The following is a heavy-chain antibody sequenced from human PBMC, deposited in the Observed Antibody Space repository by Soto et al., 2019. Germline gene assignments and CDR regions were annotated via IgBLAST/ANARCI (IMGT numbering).Heavy chain of an antibody. D-gene: IGHD3-3*01. CDR1: GDSVSSNSAA. CDR3: VRGIGYIDS. CDR2: TYYRSKWYN. Sequence: SQTLSLTCAISGDSVSSNSAAWSWIRQSPSRGLEWLGRTYYRSKWYNDYAVSVKSRITINPDTSKNQISLQLKTVTPEDTAVYYCVRGIGYIDSWGQGTLVTVSS. J-gene: IGHJ4*02. V-gene: IGHV6-1*01.